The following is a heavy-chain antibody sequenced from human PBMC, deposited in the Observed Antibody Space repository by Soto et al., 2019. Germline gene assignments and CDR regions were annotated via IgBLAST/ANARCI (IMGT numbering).Heavy chain of an antibody. Sequence: GGSLRLSCTASGFTFTNYAMTWVRQAPGKGLEWVSSISESGGATYYADSVKGRFTISRDNSKNTLYLQMNGLRAEDTALYYCAKDTYSSSWYFWGQGTLVTVSS. CDR3: AKDTYSSSWYF. D-gene: IGHD6-13*01. J-gene: IGHJ4*02. CDR1: GFTFTNYA. CDR2: ISESGGAT. V-gene: IGHV3-23*01.